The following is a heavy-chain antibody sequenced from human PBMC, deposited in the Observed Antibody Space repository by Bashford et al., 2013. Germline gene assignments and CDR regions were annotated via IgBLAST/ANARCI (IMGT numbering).Heavy chain of an antibody. CDR3: ARQVAVAVASDYFDY. V-gene: IGHV5-51*01. J-gene: IGHJ4*02. CDR2: IYPGDSDT. Sequence: WVRQMPGKGLEWMGIIYPGDSDTRYSPSFQGQVTISADKSISTAYLQWSSLKASDTAMYYCARQVAVAVASDYFDYWGQRSLVTVSS. D-gene: IGHD6-19*01.